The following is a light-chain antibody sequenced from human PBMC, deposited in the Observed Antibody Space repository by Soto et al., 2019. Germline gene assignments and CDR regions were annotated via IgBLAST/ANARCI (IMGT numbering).Light chain of an antibody. CDR3: SSYTSSSTLV. V-gene: IGLV2-14*01. Sequence: VLPQPASVTVSPGQSITISCTGTSSDVGGYNYVSWYQQHPGKAPKLMIYDVSNRPSGVSNRFSGSKSGNTASLTISGLQAEDEADYYCSSYTSSSTLVFGTGTKVTVL. CDR2: DVS. CDR1: SSDVGGYNY. J-gene: IGLJ1*01.